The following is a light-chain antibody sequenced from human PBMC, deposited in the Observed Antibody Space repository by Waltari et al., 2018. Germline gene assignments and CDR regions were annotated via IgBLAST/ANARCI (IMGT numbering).Light chain of an antibody. J-gene: IGLJ1*01. V-gene: IGLV2-14*01. CDR1: DSDVGAYDF. CDR2: EVR. Sequence: QSALTQPASVSGSPGQSITISCSGTDSDVGAYDFVSWYQQHPGKAPHLLIYEVRNRPYGISNRFSASKSGNTASLTISGLQAEDEADYYCSSYTTSSAPGVFGTGTRVTVL. CDR3: SSYTTSSAPGV.